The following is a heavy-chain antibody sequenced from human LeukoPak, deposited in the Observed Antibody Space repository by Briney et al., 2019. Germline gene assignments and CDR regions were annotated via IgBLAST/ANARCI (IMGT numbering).Heavy chain of an antibody. V-gene: IGHV4-31*03. Sequence: SQTLSLTCTVSGGSISSGGYYWSWIRQHPGKGLEWIGYIYYSGSTYYNPSLKSRVTISVDTSKNQFSLKLSSVTAADTAVYYCARTFGSGHYGGPLDYWGQGTLVTVSS. D-gene: IGHD3/OR15-3a*01. CDR1: GGSISSGGYY. CDR2: IYYSGST. CDR3: ARTFGSGHYGGPLDY. J-gene: IGHJ4*02.